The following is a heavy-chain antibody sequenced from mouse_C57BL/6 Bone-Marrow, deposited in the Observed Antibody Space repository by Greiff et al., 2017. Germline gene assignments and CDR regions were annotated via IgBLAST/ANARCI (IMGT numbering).Heavy chain of an antibody. CDR1: GFTFSSYT. CDR3: SRQVTTVLATKYFDV. V-gene: IGHV5-9*01. J-gene: IGHJ1*03. D-gene: IGHD1-1*01. Sequence: EVQGVESGGGLVKPGGSLKLSCAASGFTFSSYTMSWVRQTPEKRLQWVAALRGGGGNTYYPDSVKGRFTISRDNDKNILYLQMSSLRSADTALYYCSRQVTTVLATKYFDVWGTGTTVTVSS. CDR2: LRGGGGNT.